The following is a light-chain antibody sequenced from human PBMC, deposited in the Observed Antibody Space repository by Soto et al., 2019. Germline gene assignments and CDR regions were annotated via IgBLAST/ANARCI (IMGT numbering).Light chain of an antibody. V-gene: IGKV3-11*01. CDR3: QQRSNWPPKIT. Sequence: EIVLAQSPATLSLSPGERATLSCRASQSVSIYLAWYQQKPGQAPRLLIYDASNRATGIPARFSGSGSGTDFTLTISSLEPEDFAVYYCQQRSNWPPKITFGQGTRLENK. CDR1: QSVSIY. J-gene: IGKJ5*01. CDR2: DAS.